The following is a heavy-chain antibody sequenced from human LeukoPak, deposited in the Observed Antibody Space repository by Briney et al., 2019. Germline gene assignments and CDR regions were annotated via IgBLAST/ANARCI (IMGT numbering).Heavy chain of an antibody. CDR3: ARHPDGYSPAFDY. Sequence: SETLSLTCTVSGDSISSSSSYRGWIRQPPGKGLEWIGSMYYSGSSYYNPSLKSRVTISVDTSRNQFSLKLSSVTAADTAVYYCARHPDGYSPAFDYWGQGTLVTVSS. CDR1: GDSISSSSSY. D-gene: IGHD5-24*01. CDR2: MYYSGSS. J-gene: IGHJ4*02. V-gene: IGHV4-39*01.